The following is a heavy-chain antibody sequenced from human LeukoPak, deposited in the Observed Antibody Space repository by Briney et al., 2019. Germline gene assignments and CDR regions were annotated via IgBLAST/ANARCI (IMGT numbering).Heavy chain of an antibody. Sequence: SVKVSCKVSGYTLTELSMHWVRQAPGQGLEWMGGIIPIFGTANYAQKFQGRVTITADESTSTAYMELSSLRSEDTAVYYCAVPVLTIFGVVTNYYYYGMDVWGQGTTVTVSS. J-gene: IGHJ6*02. D-gene: IGHD3-3*01. CDR2: IIPIFGTA. CDR3: AVPVLTIFGVVTNYYYYGMDV. V-gene: IGHV1-69*13. CDR1: GYTLTELS.